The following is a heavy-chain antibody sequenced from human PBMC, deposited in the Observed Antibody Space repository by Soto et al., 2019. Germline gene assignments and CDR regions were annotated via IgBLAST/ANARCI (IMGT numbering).Heavy chain of an antibody. V-gene: IGHV5-10-1*01. Sequence: EVQLVQSGAEVKKPGESLRISCKGSGYSFTNYWINWVRQMPGKGLEWMGRIDPSDSDTNNSPSFQGLVTISADKSISTAYLQWSSLKASGTAMYYCARHDGSRSFVDHWGQGTLVTVSS. CDR3: ARHDGSRSFVDH. CDR1: GYSFTNYW. J-gene: IGHJ4*02. CDR2: IDPSDSDT. D-gene: IGHD3-10*01.